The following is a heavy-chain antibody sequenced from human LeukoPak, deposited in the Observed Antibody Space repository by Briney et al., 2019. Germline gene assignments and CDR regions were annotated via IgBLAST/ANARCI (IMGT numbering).Heavy chain of an antibody. CDR2: IYYSGST. CDR3: ARADYDSSARGAFDI. D-gene: IGHD3-22*01. CDR1: GGSISSGGYS. Sequence: SETLSLTCAVSGGSISSGGYSWSWIRQPPGKGLEWIGYIYYSGSTNYNPSLKSRVTISVDTSKNQFSLKLSSVTAADTAVYYCARADYDSSARGAFDIWGQGTMVTVSS. V-gene: IGHV4-61*08. J-gene: IGHJ3*02.